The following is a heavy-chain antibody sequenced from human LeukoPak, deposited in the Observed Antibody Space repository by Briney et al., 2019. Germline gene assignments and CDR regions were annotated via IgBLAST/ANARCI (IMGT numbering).Heavy chain of an antibody. CDR1: GLTFSNAW. D-gene: IGHD3-22*01. Sequence: KPGGSLRLSCAASGLTFSNAWMSWVRQAPGKGLEWVGRIKRKSDGGTTDYAAPVKGRFTISGDDSKNTLYLQMNSLKTEDTAVYYRTTDSYSYYYDSSGKGAFDIWGQGTMVTVSS. J-gene: IGHJ3*02. CDR3: TTDSYSYYYDSSGKGAFDI. V-gene: IGHV3-15*01. CDR2: IKRKSDGGTT.